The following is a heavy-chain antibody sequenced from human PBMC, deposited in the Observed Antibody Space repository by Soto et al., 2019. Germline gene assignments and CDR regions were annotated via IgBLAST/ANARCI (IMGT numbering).Heavy chain of an antibody. V-gene: IGHV3-21*01. CDR1: GFTFSSYS. CDR2: ISSSSSYI. Sequence: EVQLVESGGGLVKPGGSLRLSCVASGFTFSSYSMNWVRQAPGKGLEWVSSISSSSSYIYYADSVKGRFTISRDNAKNSLYLQMNSLRAEDTAVYYCAREGDYGDYVYAFDIWGQGTMVTVSS. D-gene: IGHD4-17*01. J-gene: IGHJ3*02. CDR3: AREGDYGDYVYAFDI.